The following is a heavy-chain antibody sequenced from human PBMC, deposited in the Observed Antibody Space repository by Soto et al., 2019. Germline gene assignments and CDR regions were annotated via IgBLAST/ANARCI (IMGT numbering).Heavy chain of an antibody. V-gene: IGHV3-23*01. CDR2: ISGSGGST. CDR1: GFTFSSYA. Sequence: VGSLRLSCAASGFTFSSYAMSWVRQAPGKGLEWVSAISGSGGSTYYADSVKGRFTISRDNSKNTLYLQMNSLRAEDTAVYYCAKDRAAGTGYFDYWGQGTLVTVSS. D-gene: IGHD6-13*01. CDR3: AKDRAAGTGYFDY. J-gene: IGHJ4*02.